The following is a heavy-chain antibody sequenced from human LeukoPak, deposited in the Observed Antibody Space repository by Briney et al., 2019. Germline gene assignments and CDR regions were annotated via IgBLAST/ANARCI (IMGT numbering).Heavy chain of an antibody. CDR3: VRDDDRPDNGLDY. Sequence: GGSLRLSCAASGFTFSNYKMNWVRPAPGKGLEWGPSFGTSGTYRSYADSVKGRCTISRDNAKNSLYLQMNSLRAEDTAVYYCVRDDDRPDNGLDYWGQGTLVTVSS. CDR1: GFTFSNYK. J-gene: IGHJ4*02. D-gene: IGHD3-22*01. V-gene: IGHV3-21*01. CDR2: FGTSGTYR.